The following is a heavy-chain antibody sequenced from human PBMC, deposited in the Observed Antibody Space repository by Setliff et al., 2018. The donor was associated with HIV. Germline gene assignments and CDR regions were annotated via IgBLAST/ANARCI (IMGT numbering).Heavy chain of an antibody. CDR1: GFTFSSYS. CDR2: VSSSGSYI. CDR3: ARVSSGWSWFDP. J-gene: IGHJ5*02. V-gene: IGHV3-21*01. Sequence: GGSLRLSCAASGFTFSSYSMNWVRQAPGKGLEWVSSVSSSGSYIYYADSVKGRFTISRDSAKNSLYLQMNSLRAEDTAVYYCARVSSGWSWFDPWGQGTLVTVSS. D-gene: IGHD6-19*01.